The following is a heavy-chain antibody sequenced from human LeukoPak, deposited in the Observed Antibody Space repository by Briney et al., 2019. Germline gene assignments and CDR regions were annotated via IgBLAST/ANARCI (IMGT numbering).Heavy chain of an antibody. CDR2: IKQDGSEK. CDR3: ARDDADYYDSSGYVHAFDI. J-gene: IGHJ3*02. Sequence: GGSLRLSCAASGFTFSSYWMSWVRQAPGKGLEWVANIKQDGSEKYYVDSVKGRFTISRDNAKNSLYLQMNSLRAEDTAVYYCARDDADYYDSSGYVHAFDIWGQGTMVTVSS. CDR1: GFTFSSYW. D-gene: IGHD3-22*01. V-gene: IGHV3-7*01.